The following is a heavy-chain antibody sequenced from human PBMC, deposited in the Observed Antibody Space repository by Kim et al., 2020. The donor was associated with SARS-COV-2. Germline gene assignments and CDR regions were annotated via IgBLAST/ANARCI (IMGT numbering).Heavy chain of an antibody. V-gene: IGHV3-23*03. J-gene: IGHJ4*02. D-gene: IGHD3-10*01. CDR3: AKAGGSGSDSFDY. Sequence: YAASWKGGFTISRDNSKNMLYLQMNSLRAEDTAVYYCAKAGGSGSDSFDYWGQGTLVTVSS.